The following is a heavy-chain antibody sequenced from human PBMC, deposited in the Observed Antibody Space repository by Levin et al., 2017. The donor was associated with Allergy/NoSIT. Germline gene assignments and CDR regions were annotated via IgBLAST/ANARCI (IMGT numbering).Heavy chain of an antibody. CDR2: INSDGSQI. V-gene: IGHV3-11*01. D-gene: IGHD6-13*01. J-gene: IGHJ4*02. CDR3: ARGGALAGNDY. Sequence: HGESLKISCAASGFIFRDSYMSWIRQAPGKGLEWVSHINSDGSQIYVADSVKGRFTISRDNAKNSLYLQMNSLRVEDTAVYYCARGGALAGNDYWGQGTLVTVSS. CDR1: GFIFRDSY.